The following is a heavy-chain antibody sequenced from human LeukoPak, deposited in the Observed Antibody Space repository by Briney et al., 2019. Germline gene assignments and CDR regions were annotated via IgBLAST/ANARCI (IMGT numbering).Heavy chain of an antibody. D-gene: IGHD3-3*01. Sequence: SVKVSCKASGGTFSSYAISWVRQAPGQGLEWMGGTIPIFGTANYAQKFQGRVTITTDESTSTAYMELSSLGSEDTAVYYCARTIFGVVIPTENWFDPWGQGTLVTVSS. CDR1: GGTFSSYA. V-gene: IGHV1-69*05. CDR3: ARTIFGVVIPTENWFDP. J-gene: IGHJ5*02. CDR2: TIPIFGTA.